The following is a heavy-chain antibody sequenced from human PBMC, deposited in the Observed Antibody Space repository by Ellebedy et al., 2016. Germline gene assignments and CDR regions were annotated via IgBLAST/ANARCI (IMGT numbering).Heavy chain of an antibody. V-gene: IGHV3-72*01. J-gene: IGHJ4*02. Sequence: GESLKISCAASGFTFSDHYMGWVRQAPGKGLEWVGFIRNKAYGGTAEYAASVKGRFTISRDDTKNSLYLQMNSLKTEDTAVYYCTRGGNGPHYFDYWGQGALVTVSS. CDR2: IRNKAYGGTA. CDR1: GFTFSDHY. CDR3: TRGGNGPHYFDY. D-gene: IGHD4-23*01.